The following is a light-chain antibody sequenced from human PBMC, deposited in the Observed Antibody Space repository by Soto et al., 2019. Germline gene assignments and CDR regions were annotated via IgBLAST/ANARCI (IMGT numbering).Light chain of an antibody. Sequence: EIVMTQSPGTLSVSPGERATLSCRASQSVGSNLAWYQQKAGQAPRLLIYGASTRASGIPGRFSGSGSGTEFTLTISSLQSEDFAVYYCQQYNNWRTFGQGTKVDI. CDR2: GAS. V-gene: IGKV3-15*01. CDR3: QQYNNWRT. J-gene: IGKJ1*01. CDR1: QSVGSN.